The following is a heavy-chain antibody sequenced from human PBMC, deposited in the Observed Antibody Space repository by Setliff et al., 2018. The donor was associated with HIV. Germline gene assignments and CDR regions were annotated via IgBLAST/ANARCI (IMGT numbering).Heavy chain of an antibody. CDR1: GDSFTTTSHS. CDR3: ARGRLMGSSVLFFDF. CDR2: VYSRGNT. D-gene: IGHD2-21*01. Sequence: ASETLSLTCDVPGDSFTTTSHSWAWLRQPAGRGLEWIGHVYSRGNTDYNPSLASRVSILMSTSEIQFSLTLNSVTAADTAKYYCARGRLMGSSVLFFDFWGQGILVTVSS. J-gene: IGHJ4*02. V-gene: IGHV4-61*09.